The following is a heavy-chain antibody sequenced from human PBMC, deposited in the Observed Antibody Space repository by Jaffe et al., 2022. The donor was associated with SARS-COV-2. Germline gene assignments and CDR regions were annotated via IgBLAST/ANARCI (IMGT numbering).Heavy chain of an antibody. CDR1: GFTFSNYG. J-gene: IGHJ4*02. CDR3: ARDASGSITRLDY. Sequence: QVQLVESGGGVVQPGRSLRLSCAASGFTFSNYGMHWVRQAPGKGLEWVAVIWYDGSNKYYADSVKGRFTVSRDNSKNTLYLQMNSLRADDTAVYYCARDASGSITRLDYWGQGTLVTVSS. D-gene: IGHD3-10*01. V-gene: IGHV3-33*01. CDR2: IWYDGSNK.